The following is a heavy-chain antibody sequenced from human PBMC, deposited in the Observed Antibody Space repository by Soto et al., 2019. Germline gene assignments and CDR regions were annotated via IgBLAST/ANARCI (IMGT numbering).Heavy chain of an antibody. D-gene: IGHD6-13*01. CDR1: GFTFSSYW. CDR2: TDSDGSFT. J-gene: IGHJ4*02. V-gene: IGHV3-74*01. Sequence: GXSLRLSCVASGFTFSSYWIHWVVRTPGQGLVWVSHTDSDGSFTTYADSVKGRFTISRDNSKNTLYLQMNTLRAEDTAVYYCAKDQGSSWYEIDYWGQGTLVTV. CDR3: AKDQGSSWYEIDY.